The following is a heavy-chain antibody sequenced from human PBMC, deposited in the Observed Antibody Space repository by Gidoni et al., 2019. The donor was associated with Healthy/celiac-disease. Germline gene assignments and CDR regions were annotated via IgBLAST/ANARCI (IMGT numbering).Heavy chain of an antibody. CDR2: IYYSGST. CDR3: AREILPYNWNDPRGDYYYMDV. D-gene: IGHD1-1*01. J-gene: IGHJ6*03. V-gene: IGHV4-39*02. CDR1: GGSISSSSYY. Sequence: QLQLQASGPGLVKPSETLSLTCTVSGGSISSSSYYWGWIRQPPGKGLEWIGSIYYSGSTYYNPSLKSRVTISVDTSKNQFSLKLSSVTAADTAVYYCAREILPYNWNDPRGDYYYMDVWGKGTTVTVSS.